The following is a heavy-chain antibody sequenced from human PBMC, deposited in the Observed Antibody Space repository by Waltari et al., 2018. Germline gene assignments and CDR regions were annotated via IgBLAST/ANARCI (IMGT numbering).Heavy chain of an antibody. J-gene: IGHJ3*02. Sequence: QVQLVQSVAEVKKPGSSVKVSCKASGGTFSSYPISWVRQAPGQGLEWMGGIIPIFGTANYAQKLQGRVTITADESTSTAYMELSSLRSEDTAVYYCARDGAVAGDNAFDIWGQGTMVTVSS. CDR1: GGTFSSYP. D-gene: IGHD6-19*01. V-gene: IGHV1-69*12. CDR3: ARDGAVAGDNAFDI. CDR2: IIPIFGTA.